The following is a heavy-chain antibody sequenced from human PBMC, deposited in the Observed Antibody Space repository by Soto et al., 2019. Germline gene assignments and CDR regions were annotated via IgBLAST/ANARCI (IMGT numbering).Heavy chain of an antibody. D-gene: IGHD6-13*01. CDR3: AKVLAAAGTEKYYYYGMDV. J-gene: IGHJ6*02. CDR2: IIPIFGTA. CDR1: GGTFSSYA. Sequence: QVQLVQSGAEVKKPGSSVKVSCKASGGTFSSYAISWVRQAPGQGLEWMGGIIPIFGTANYAQKFQGRVTITADKSTSSAYMELSSLRSEDTAVYYCAKVLAAAGTEKYYYYGMDVWGQGTTVTGSS. V-gene: IGHV1-69*06.